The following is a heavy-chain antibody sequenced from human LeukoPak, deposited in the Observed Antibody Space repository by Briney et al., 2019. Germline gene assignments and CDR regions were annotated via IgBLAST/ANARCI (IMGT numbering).Heavy chain of an antibody. CDR2: IYYSGST. CDR1: GGSISSGGYY. J-gene: IGHJ3*02. D-gene: IGHD4-17*01. V-gene: IGHV4-31*03. Sequence: SETLSLTCTVSGGSISSGGYYWSWIRQHPGKGLEWIGCIYYSGSTYYNPSLKSRVTISVDTSKNQFSLKLSSVTAADTAVYYCARTSVTTLAGAFDIWGQGTMVTVSS. CDR3: ARTSVTTLAGAFDI.